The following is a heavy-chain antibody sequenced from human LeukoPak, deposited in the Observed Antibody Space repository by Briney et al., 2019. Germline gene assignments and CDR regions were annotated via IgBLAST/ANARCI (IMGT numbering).Heavy chain of an antibody. D-gene: IGHD3-10*01. CDR3: ASRGVRVRYYFDY. CDR2: ISGSGTGE. V-gene: IGHV3-23*01. J-gene: IGHJ4*02. CDR1: GFTFSSYA. Sequence: GGSLRLSCAASGFTFSSYAMSWVRQAPGKGLEWVSLISGSGTGEYYADSVKGRFTISRDRSKNILYLQMNSLRAEDTAVYYCASRGVRVRYYFDYWGQGTLVTVSS.